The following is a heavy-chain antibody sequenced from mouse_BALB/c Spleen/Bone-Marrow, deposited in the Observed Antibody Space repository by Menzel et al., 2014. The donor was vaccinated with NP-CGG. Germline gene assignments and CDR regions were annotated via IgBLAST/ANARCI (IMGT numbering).Heavy chain of an antibody. V-gene: IGHV7-3*02. CDR1: GFTFTDYY. CDR2: IRNKAYGYTT. CDR3: AKFPMDY. Sequence: EVHLVESGGGLVQPGGSLRLSCTTSGFTFTDYYMSWVRQPPGKALEGLAFIRNKAYGYTTEYSASVMGRFTISRDNSQCILYLQMNTQRAEDSATYYCAKFPMDYWGQGTSVTVSS. J-gene: IGHJ4*01.